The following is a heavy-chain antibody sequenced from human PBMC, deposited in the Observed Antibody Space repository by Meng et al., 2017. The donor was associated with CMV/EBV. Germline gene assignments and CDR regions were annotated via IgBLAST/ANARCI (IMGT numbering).Heavy chain of an antibody. CDR1: GGSISSYY. V-gene: IGHV4-59*01. D-gene: IGHD2-21*02. Sequence: QVQRPESGPGLVKPSETLSLTCTVSGGSISSYYWSWIRQPPGKGLEWIGYIYYSGSTNYNPSLKSRVTISVDTSKNQFSLKLSSVTAADTAVYYCAREGDNPFDYWGQGTLVTVSS. CDR3: AREGDNPFDY. CDR2: IYYSGST. J-gene: IGHJ4*02.